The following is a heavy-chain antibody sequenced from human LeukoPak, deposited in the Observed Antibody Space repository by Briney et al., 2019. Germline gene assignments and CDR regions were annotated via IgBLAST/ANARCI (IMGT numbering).Heavy chain of an antibody. CDR1: GYTFTSYD. CDR2: IIPIFGTA. J-gene: IGHJ4*02. D-gene: IGHD2-2*03. CDR3: ARGGYCSSTSCFKLLGY. Sequence: VKVXXKASGYTFTSYDINWVRQATGQGLEWMGGIIPIFGTANYAQKFQGRVTITTDESTSTAYMELSSLRSEDTAVYYCARGGYCSSTSCFKLLGYWGQGTLVTVSS. V-gene: IGHV1-69*13.